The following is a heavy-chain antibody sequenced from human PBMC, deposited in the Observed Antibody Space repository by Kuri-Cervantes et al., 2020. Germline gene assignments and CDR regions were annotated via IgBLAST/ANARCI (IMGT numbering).Heavy chain of an antibody. CDR2: TYYRSKWYN. J-gene: IGHJ6*03. V-gene: IGHV6-1*01. CDR1: GYSVSSNSAA. CDR3: ARDPGCSGGSCYSGVDYYYMDV. D-gene: IGHD2-15*01. Sequence: LRLSCATSGYSVSSNSAAWNWIRQSPSRGLEWLGRTYYRSKWYNDYAVSVKGRITINPDTSKNQFSLQLNSVTPEDTAVYYCARDPGCSGGSCYSGVDYYYMDVWGKGTTVTVSS.